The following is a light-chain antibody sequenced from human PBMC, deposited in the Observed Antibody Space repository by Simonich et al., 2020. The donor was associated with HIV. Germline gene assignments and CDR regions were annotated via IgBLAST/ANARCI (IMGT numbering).Light chain of an antibody. CDR3: TSYTSSSTLV. J-gene: IGLJ2*01. CDR1: SSDLGGYNY. Sequence: QSALTQPASVSGSPGQSITISCTGTSSDLGGYNYVSWYQQHPGKAPKLMIYDVSNRPSGVSNRFSGSKSGNTASLTLSGLQAEDEADYYCTSYTSSSTLVFGGGTKLTVL. CDR2: DVS. V-gene: IGLV2-14*03.